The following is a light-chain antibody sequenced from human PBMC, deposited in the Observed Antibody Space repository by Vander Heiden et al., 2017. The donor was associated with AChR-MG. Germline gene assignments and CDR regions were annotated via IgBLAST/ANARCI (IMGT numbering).Light chain of an antibody. V-gene: IGLV2-8*01. Sequence: QSALTQPPSASGSPGQSVTLSCTGTSSDVGGHNYVSWYQQHPGKAPKLMIFEVSKRPSGVPDRFSGSKSGNTASLTVSGLQAEDEADYYCGSYAGSGDFYVFGTGTKVTVL. CDR1: SSDVGGHNY. J-gene: IGLJ1*01. CDR2: EVS. CDR3: GSYAGSGDFYV.